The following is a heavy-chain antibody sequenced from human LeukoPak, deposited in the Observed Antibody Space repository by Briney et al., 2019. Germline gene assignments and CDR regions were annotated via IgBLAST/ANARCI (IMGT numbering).Heavy chain of an antibody. CDR1: RFTFSSYE. Sequence: PGGSLRLSCVASRFTFSSYEMHWIRQPPGKGLEWVSSISNTKNEMYYADSVKGRFTISRNNAKNSLYLQMNSLRAEDTAVYYCAREGRSTSVWCSGGSCYDFDYWGQGVLVTVSS. J-gene: IGHJ4*02. CDR3: AREGRSTSVWCSGGSCYDFDY. CDR2: ISNTKNEM. D-gene: IGHD2-15*01. V-gene: IGHV3-21*01.